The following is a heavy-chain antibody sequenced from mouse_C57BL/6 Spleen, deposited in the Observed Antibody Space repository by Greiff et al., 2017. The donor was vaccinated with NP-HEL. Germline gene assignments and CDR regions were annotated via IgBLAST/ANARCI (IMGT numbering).Heavy chain of an antibody. J-gene: IGHJ1*03. V-gene: IGHV5-17*01. CDR2: IRSGSSTI. CDR1: GFTFSDYG. D-gene: IGHD2-4*01. Sequence: EVKLMVSGGGLVKPGGSLKLSCAASGFTFSDYGMHWVRQAPEKGLEWVAYIRSGSSTIYYADTVKGRFTISRDNAKNTLFLQMTSLRSEDTAMYYCARPNYDDDDGDWYFDVWGTGTTVTVSS. CDR3: ARPNYDDDDGDWYFDV.